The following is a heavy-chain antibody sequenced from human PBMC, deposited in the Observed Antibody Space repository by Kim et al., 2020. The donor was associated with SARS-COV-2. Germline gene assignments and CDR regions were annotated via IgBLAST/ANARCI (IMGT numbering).Heavy chain of an antibody. CDR3: ARETGGHWNYVPPDY. Sequence: ASVKVSCKASGYTFTGYYMHWVRQAPGQGLEWMGRINPNSGGTNYAQKFQGRVTMTRDTSISTAYMELSRLRSDDTAVYYCARETGGHWNYVPPDYWGQGTLVTVSS. CDR1: GYTFTGYY. D-gene: IGHD1-7*01. J-gene: IGHJ4*02. V-gene: IGHV1-2*06. CDR2: INPNSGGT.